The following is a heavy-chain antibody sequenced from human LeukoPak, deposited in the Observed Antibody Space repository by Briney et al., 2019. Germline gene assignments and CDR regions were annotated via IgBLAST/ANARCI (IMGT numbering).Heavy chain of an antibody. CDR3: ARGDLYGPIDY. V-gene: IGHV1-69*06. CDR1: GGTFSSYA. D-gene: IGHD4/OR15-4a*01. Sequence: SVKVSCKASGGTFSSYAISWVRQAPGQGLEWMGGIIPIFGTANYAQKFQGRVTITADKSTSTAYMELSSLRSDDTAVYYCARGDLYGPIDYWGQGTLVTVSS. J-gene: IGHJ4*02. CDR2: IIPIFGTA.